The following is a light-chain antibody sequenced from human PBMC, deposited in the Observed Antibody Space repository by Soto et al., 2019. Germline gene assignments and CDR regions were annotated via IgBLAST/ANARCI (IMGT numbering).Light chain of an antibody. CDR2: HAS. J-gene: IGKJ1*01. CDR1: QSISNW. CDR3: QKYNSAWWT. Sequence: EIPMAQNPTNLPESIGPRVTISCRAIQSISNWLAWYQQKPGTAPKVLIYHASTLQSGVPSRFSGSGSGTDFTLTINSLQPEDVATYYCQKYNSAWWTFGQGTKVDIK. V-gene: IGKV1-27*01.